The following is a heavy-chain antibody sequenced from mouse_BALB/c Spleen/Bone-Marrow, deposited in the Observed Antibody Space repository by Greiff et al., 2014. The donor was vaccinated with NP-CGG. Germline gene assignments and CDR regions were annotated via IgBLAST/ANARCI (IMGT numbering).Heavy chain of an antibody. V-gene: IGHV1S22*01. J-gene: IGHJ2*01. CDR3: TRDYDWGPDY. D-gene: IGHD1-1*01. CDR1: GYTFTSYW. CDR2: IYPGSGST. Sequence: LQQPGSELVRPGASVKLSCKASGYTFTSYWMHWVKQRPGQGLEWIGNIYPGSGSTNYDEKFKSKATLTVDTSSSTAYMQLSSLTSEDSAVYYCTRDYDWGPDYWGQGTTLTVSS.